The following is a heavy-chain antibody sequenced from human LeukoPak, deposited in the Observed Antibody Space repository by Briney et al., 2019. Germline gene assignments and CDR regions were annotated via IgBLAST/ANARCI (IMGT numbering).Heavy chain of an antibody. V-gene: IGHV4-59*01. CDR2: IYYTGRT. Sequence: SETLSLTCAVYGGSFSGYYWSWIRQPPGKGLEWIGYIYYTGRTNYNPSLMGRVTISVDTSTNQFSLDLNSVTAADTAVYYCARGNGWYYFWGQGTLVTVSS. D-gene: IGHD6-19*01. CDR3: ARGNGWYYF. CDR1: GGSFSGYY. J-gene: IGHJ4*02.